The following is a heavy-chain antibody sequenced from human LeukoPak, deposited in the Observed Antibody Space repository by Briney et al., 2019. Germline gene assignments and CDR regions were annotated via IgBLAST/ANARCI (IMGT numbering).Heavy chain of an antibody. Sequence: SGPTLVKPTQTLTLTCTFSGFSLSAGGVGVGWIRQPPGKALEWVALIYSNGDKRYSPPLESRLTITKDTSENQVVLTMTNMDPVDTATYYCASLFSSGTYGYDSWGQGTLVTVSS. CDR2: IYSNGDK. D-gene: IGHD3-10*01. J-gene: IGHJ5*01. CDR1: GFSLSAGGVG. CDR3: ASLFSSGTYGYDS. V-gene: IGHV2-5*01.